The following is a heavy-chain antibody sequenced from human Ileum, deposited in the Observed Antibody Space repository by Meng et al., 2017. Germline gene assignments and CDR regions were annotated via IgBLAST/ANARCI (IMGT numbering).Heavy chain of an antibody. CDR3: ASLRYNWNYPADY. CDR1: GGSISSSNW. D-gene: IGHD1-7*01. CDR2: IYPSGGT. V-gene: IGHV4-4*02. Sequence: LQESAQGLVKPSATLSVTFSVSGGSISSSNWWRWVRQHPGKGLEWIGEIYPSGGTTYNTSLKSRANISVNKSTNQFSLKMRSVTAADKAVYYCASLRYNWNYPADYWGQGTLVTVSS. J-gene: IGHJ4*02.